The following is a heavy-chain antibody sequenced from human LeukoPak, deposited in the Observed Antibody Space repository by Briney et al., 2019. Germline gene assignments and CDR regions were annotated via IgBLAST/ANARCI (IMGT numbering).Heavy chain of an antibody. D-gene: IGHD2-15*01. Sequence: ASVKVSCKSSGYTFTGYHLHWVRQAPGQGLEWMGRINPNSGGTKYAERFQGRVTMTRDTSISTVYMELSSLNSDDTAAYYCARDVGYCAATSCLHKTPRWFDTWGQGTLVSVSS. CDR1: GYTFTGYH. J-gene: IGHJ5*02. CDR2: INPNSGGT. CDR3: ARDVGYCAATSCLHKTPRWFDT. V-gene: IGHV1-2*06.